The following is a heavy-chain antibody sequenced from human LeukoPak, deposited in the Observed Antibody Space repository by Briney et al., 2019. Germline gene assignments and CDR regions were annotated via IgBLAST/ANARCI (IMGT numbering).Heavy chain of an antibody. V-gene: IGHV3-48*01. CDR2: ISSSSTI. CDR3: ARDRNWNMPFDY. J-gene: IGHJ4*02. D-gene: IGHD1/OR15-1a*01. Sequence: TGGSLRLSCAASGFTFSSYSMNWVRQAPGKGLEWVSYISSSSTIYYADSVKGRFTISRDNAKNSLYLQMNSLRAEDTAVYYCARDRNWNMPFDYWGQGTLVTVSS. CDR1: GFTFSSYS.